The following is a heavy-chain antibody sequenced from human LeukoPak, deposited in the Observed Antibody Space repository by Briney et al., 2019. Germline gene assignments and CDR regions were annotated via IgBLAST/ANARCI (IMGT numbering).Heavy chain of an antibody. CDR3: ARHFMGGPYYFGY. CDR2: IYPGDSDT. V-gene: IGHV5-51*01. J-gene: IGHJ4*02. Sequence: GESLNISLKGSGYSFTSYWIGWVRQMPGKGLEWMGIIYPGDSDTRYSPSLQGHVTISADKSISTAYLQWSSLKASDTAMYYCARHFMGGPYYFGYWGQGTLVTVSS. CDR1: GYSFTSYW. D-gene: IGHD3-16*01.